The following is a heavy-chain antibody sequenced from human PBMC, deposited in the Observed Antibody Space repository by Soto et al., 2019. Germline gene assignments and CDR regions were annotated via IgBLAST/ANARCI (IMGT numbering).Heavy chain of an antibody. CDR2: IKHSGST. D-gene: IGHD3-16*01. CDR3: ARQLIIGGSTVGS. J-gene: IGHJ5*01. V-gene: IGHV4-34*01. CDR1: DGSFTGFH. Sequence: SETLSLTCAVYDGSFTGFHWTWIRRPPGKGLEWIGEIKHSGSTNYNPSLTRRVTISVDTSKNQFSLKLNSVTAEDTALYYCARQLIIGGSTVGSWGPGTLVTVSS.